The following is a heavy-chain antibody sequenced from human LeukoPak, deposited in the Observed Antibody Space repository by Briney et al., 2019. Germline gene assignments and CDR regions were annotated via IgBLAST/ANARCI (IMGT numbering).Heavy chain of an antibody. CDR3: ARVFDSGSQAYFYYMDV. D-gene: IGHD3-10*01. J-gene: IGHJ6*03. CDR1: GGSISSSSYY. CDR2: IYYSGST. V-gene: IGHV4-39*07. Sequence: SSETLSLTCTVSGGSISSSSYYWGWIRQPPGKGLEWIGSIYYSGSTYYNPSLKSRVTISVDTSKNQFSLKLSSVTAADTAVYYCARVFDSGSQAYFYYMDVWGKGTTVTISS.